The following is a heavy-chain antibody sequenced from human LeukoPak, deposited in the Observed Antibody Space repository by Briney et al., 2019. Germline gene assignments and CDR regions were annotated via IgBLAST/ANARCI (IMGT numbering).Heavy chain of an antibody. CDR3: ARNSYSMLYY. V-gene: IGHV3-7*01. CDR1: GFVFSSYW. Sequence: GGSLGLSCAASGFVFSSYWMSWVRQAPGKGLEWVANIKQDGSEKYYVDSVRGRFTISRDNAKNSLYLQINSLGAEDTAVYYCARNSYSMLYYGGQGTLVTVSS. J-gene: IGHJ4*02. D-gene: IGHD2-8*01. CDR2: IKQDGSEK.